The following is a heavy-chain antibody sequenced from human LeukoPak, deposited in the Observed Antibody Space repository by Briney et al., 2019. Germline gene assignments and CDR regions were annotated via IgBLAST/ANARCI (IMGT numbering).Heavy chain of an antibody. J-gene: IGHJ4*02. D-gene: IGHD3-10*01. CDR3: ARVTVVRGVIIKALGTLNYFDY. CDR1: GGSFSGYY. Sequence: SETLSLTCAVYGGSFSGYYWSWIRQPPGKGLGWIGEFNHSGSTYYNPSLKSRVTISVDTSKNQFSLKLSSVTAADTAVYYCARVTVVRGVIIKALGTLNYFDYWGQGTLVTVSS. V-gene: IGHV4-34*01. CDR2: FNHSGST.